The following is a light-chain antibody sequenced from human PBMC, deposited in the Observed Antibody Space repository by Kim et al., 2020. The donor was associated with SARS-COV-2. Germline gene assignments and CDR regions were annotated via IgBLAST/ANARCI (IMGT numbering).Light chain of an antibody. CDR2: EDN. CDR1: QLGNKY. V-gene: IGLV3-1*01. Sequence: SVSPRQTASITCAGDQLGNKYAAWYQQKPDQSPVLVICEDNRRTSGIPERFCGCNSGDTATLNIRGTQAMDEAYYYCQAWDSSANVFGTGTKVTVL. CDR3: QAWDSSANV. J-gene: IGLJ1*01.